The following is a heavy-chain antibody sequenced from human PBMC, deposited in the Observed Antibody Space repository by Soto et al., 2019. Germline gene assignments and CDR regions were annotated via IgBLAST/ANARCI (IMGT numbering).Heavy chain of an antibody. CDR1: GFTFSSYG. CDR3: AKVVDYRFPAYYYYHMDV. J-gene: IGHJ6*02. D-gene: IGHD2-15*01. V-gene: IGHV3-30*18. CDR2: ISYDGSNK. Sequence: QVQLVESGGGVVQPGRSLRLSCAASGFTFSSYGMHWVRQAPGKGLEWVAVISYDGSNKYYADSVRGRFTISRDNSKKTLYLQMNSLRAEDTAVYYCAKVVDYRFPAYYYYHMDVWGQGTTVTVSS.